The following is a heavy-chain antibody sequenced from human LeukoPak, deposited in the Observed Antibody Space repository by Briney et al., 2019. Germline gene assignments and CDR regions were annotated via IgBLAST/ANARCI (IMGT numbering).Heavy chain of an antibody. CDR3: ARDWGWPRGAFDI. V-gene: IGHV3-33*01. Sequence: GGSLRLSCEASGFXFSRFGMHWVRQAPGKGLEWVAIIWHDGSNQYYVDSVKGRFTISRDNSKNTLYLQMNSLRDEDTAVYYCARDWGWPRGAFDIWGQGTMVTVSS. D-gene: IGHD3-16*01. CDR1: GFXFSRFG. J-gene: IGHJ3*02. CDR2: IWHDGSNQ.